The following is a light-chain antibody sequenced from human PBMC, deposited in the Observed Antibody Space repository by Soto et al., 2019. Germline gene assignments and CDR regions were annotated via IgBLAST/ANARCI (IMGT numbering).Light chain of an antibody. Sequence: CALTQPASGSGSPGQSITISCTGTSSDVGGYNYVSWYQQHPGKAPKLMIYDVSNRPSGVSNRFSGSKSGNTASLTISGLQAEDEADYYCSSYTSSSSYVFGTGTKVTVL. CDR1: SSDVGGYNY. V-gene: IGLV2-14*01. J-gene: IGLJ1*01. CDR2: DVS. CDR3: SSYTSSSSYV.